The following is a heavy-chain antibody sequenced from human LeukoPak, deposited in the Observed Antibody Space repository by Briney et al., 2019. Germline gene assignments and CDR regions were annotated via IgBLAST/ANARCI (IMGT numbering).Heavy chain of an antibody. D-gene: IGHD1-26*01. V-gene: IGHV3-7*03. CDR2: IKQDGSEK. J-gene: IGHJ4*02. CDR1: GFTFSSYW. CDR3: ATWSGSYRFDY. Sequence: GGSLRLSCAASGFTFSSYWMSWVRQAPGKGLEWVANIKQDGSEKYYVDSVKGRFTISRDNAKNSLYLQMNSLKAEDTAVYYCATWSGSYRFDYWGQGTLVTVSS.